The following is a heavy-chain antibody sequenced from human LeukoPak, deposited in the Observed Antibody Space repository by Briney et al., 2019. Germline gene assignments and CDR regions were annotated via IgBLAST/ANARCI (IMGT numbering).Heavy chain of an antibody. CDR2: IYSGGST. CDR1: GFIVSSNY. J-gene: IGHJ4*02. D-gene: IGHD5-18*01. CDR3: ARARGYSYGRDY. V-gene: IGHV3-53*01. Sequence: GGSLRLSCAASGFIVSSNYMSWVRQAPGKGLEWVSVIYSGGSTYYADSVKGRFTISRDNSKNTLYLQMNSLRVEDTAVYYCARARGYSYGRDYWGQGTLVTVSS.